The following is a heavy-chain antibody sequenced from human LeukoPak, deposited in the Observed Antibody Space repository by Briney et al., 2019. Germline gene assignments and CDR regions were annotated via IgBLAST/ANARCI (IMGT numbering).Heavy chain of an antibody. CDR3: AREDNLGSGSSPNDY. V-gene: IGHV1-2*06. J-gene: IGHJ4*02. Sequence: ASVKVSCKATGYTFTGYYMDWVRQAPGQGLEWMGRINPNSGGTNYAQKFQGKVTMTRDTSISTAYMELSRLRSDDTAVYYCAREDNLGSGSSPNDYWGQGTLVTVSS. CDR1: GYTFTGYY. D-gene: IGHD6-19*01. CDR2: INPNSGGT.